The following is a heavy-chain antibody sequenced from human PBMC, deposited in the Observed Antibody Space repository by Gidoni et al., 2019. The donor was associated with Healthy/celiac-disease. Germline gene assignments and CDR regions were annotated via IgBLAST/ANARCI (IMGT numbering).Heavy chain of an antibody. CDR1: GFTFSSYA. CDR3: ARDMFLMATISFDY. Sequence: QVQLVESGGGVVQPGRSLRLSCAASGFTFSSYAMHWVRQAPGKGLEWVAVISYDGSNKYYADSVKGRFTISIDNSKNTLYLQMNSLRAEDTAVYYCARDMFLMATISFDYWGQGTLVTVSS. CDR2: ISYDGSNK. J-gene: IGHJ4*02. V-gene: IGHV3-30*04. D-gene: IGHD3-10*02.